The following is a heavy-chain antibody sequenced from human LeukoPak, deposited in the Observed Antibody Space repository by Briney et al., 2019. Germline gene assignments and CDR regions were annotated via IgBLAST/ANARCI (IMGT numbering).Heavy chain of an antibody. V-gene: IGHV3-30*18. Sequence: GGSLRLSRAASGFTFSSYGMHWVRQAPGKGLEWVAVISYDGSNKYYADSVKGRFTISRDNSKNTLYLQMNSLRAEDTAVYYCAKDLGRRITMIVVVTLDYWGQGTLVTVSS. J-gene: IGHJ4*02. D-gene: IGHD3-22*01. CDR3: AKDLGRRITMIVVVTLDY. CDR2: ISYDGSNK. CDR1: GFTFSSYG.